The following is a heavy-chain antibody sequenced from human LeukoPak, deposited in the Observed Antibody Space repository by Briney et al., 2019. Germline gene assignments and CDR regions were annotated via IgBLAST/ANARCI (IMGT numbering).Heavy chain of an antibody. V-gene: IGHV3-30*19. CDR2: IWYDGSNK. Sequence: PGRSLRLSCAASGFTFSSYGMHWVRQAPGKGLEWVAVIWYDGSNKYYADSVKGRFTISRDNSKNTLYLQMNSLRAEDTAVYYCAREEDVVGAMFDYWGQGTLVTVSS. D-gene: IGHD1-26*01. J-gene: IGHJ4*02. CDR1: GFTFSSYG. CDR3: AREEDVVGAMFDY.